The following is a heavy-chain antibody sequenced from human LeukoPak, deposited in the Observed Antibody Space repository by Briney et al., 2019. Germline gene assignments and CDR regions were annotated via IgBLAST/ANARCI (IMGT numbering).Heavy chain of an antibody. V-gene: IGHV4-34*01. CDR3: ARGSLTYDQLRFLAYYYYYMDV. J-gene: IGHJ6*03. Sequence: PSETLSLTCAVYGGSFSGYYGSWIRQPPGKGLEWFGEINHSGSTNYNPSLKSRVTISVDTSKNQFSLKLSSVTAADTAVYYCARGSLTYDQLRFLAYYYYYMDVWGKGTAVTVSS. CDR1: GGSFSGYY. D-gene: IGHD3-3*01. CDR2: INHSGST.